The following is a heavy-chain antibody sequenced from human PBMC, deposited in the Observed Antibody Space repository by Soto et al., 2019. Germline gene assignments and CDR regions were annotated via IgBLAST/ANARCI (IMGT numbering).Heavy chain of an antibody. CDR2: IIPIFGTA. D-gene: IGHD6-19*01. V-gene: IGHV1-69*06. J-gene: IGHJ4*02. Sequence: QVQLVQSGAEVKKPGSSVKVSCKASGGTFSSYAISWVRQAPGQGLEWMGGIIPIFGTANYAQKFQGRVTITADKSTSTAYMELSSLRSEDTAVYYCASSPRVRRIAVAGTGPFDFWGQGTVVTVSS. CDR3: ASSPRVRRIAVAGTGPFDF. CDR1: GGTFSSYA.